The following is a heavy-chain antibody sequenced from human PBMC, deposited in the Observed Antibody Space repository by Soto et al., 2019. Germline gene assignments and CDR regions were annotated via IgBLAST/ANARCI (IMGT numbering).Heavy chain of an antibody. V-gene: IGHV3-21*01. CDR3: ARVMPAKF. D-gene: IGHD2-2*01. J-gene: IGHJ3*01. CDR1: GGSISSDY. Sequence: PSETLSLTCTVSGGSISSDYWNWVRQAPGKGLEWVSSISSSSSYIYYADSVKGRFTISRDNAKNSLYLQMNSLRAEDTAVYYCARVMPAKFWGQGTMVTVSS. CDR2: ISSSSSYI.